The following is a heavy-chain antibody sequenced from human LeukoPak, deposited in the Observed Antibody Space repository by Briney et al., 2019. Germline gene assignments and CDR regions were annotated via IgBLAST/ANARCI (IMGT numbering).Heavy chain of an antibody. CDR1: RDSVPSNRAA. D-gene: IGHD6-19*01. V-gene: IGHV6-1*01. CDR3: AREGMWLDKSFDY. Sequence: SQTLSLTCAISRDSVPSNRAAWNWIRQSPSRGLEWLGRTYYRSKWYNDYAVSVKSRITINPHTSKNQFSLQLNSETPEDTAVYYCAREGMWLDKSFDYWGQGTLVTVSS. J-gene: IGHJ4*02. CDR2: TYYRSKWYN.